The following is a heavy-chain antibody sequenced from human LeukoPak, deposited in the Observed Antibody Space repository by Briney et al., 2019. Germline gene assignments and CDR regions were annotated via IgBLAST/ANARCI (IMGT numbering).Heavy chain of an antibody. J-gene: IGHJ4*02. V-gene: IGHV3-74*01. Sequence: GGSLRLSCAASGFTFSSYWMHWVRQAPGKGLVWVSRINSDGSSTSYADSVKGRFTISRDNAKNTLYLQMNGLRAEDTAVYYCARVAAKSSGYTYWGQGTLVTVSS. CDR1: GFTFSSYW. CDR3: ARVAAKSSGYTY. D-gene: IGHD3-22*01. CDR2: INSDGSST.